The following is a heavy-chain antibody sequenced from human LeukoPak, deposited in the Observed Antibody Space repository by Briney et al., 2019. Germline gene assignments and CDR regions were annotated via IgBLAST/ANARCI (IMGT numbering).Heavy chain of an antibody. Sequence: PGGSLRLSCAASGFTFSSYAMHWVRQAPGEGLEWVAVISYDGSNKYYADSVKGRFTISRDNSKNTLYLQMNSLRAEDTAVYYCANKPAGFDPWGQGTLVTVSS. CDR2: ISYDGSNK. CDR3: ANKPAGFDP. V-gene: IGHV3-30-3*01. CDR1: GFTFSSYA. J-gene: IGHJ5*02. D-gene: IGHD1-14*01.